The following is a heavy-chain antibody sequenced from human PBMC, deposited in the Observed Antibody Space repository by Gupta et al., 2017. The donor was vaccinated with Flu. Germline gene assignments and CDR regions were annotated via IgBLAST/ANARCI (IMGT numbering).Heavy chain of an antibody. V-gene: IGHV4-59*01. CDR1: ITSFY. Sequence: ITSFYWSWIRQPPGRGLEWSGYFYDRGTTDYNPSLKSRVSISVDTSKNQLSFKLTSLTAADTAVYYCARVGGYPLGAFDIWGQGKMVTVSS. CDR2: FYDRGTT. J-gene: IGHJ3*02. D-gene: IGHD3-16*02. CDR3: ARVGGYPLGAFDI.